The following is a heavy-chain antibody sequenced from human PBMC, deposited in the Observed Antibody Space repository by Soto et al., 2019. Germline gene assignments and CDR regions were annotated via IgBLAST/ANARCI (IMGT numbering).Heavy chain of an antibody. CDR3: AVMGGITLNRDDYFDR. Sequence: EVQLVESGGGLVQPGGSLRLSCAASGFTFSNYWMNWVRQSPGKGLVWVSRISPDGSDTSYADSVEGRFTISRDNAKNTLYGQMISLRAEDTAIYDCAVMGGITLNRDDYFDRWSRGALVTVSS. D-gene: IGHD3-10*01. J-gene: IGHJ4*02. CDR2: ISPDGSDT. CDR1: GFTFSNYW. V-gene: IGHV3-74*01.